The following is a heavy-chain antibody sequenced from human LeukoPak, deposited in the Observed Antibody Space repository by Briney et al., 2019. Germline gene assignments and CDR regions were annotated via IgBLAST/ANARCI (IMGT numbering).Heavy chain of an antibody. CDR1: GGSISSYY. D-gene: IGHD6-13*01. V-gene: IGHV4-59*12. CDR2: IYYSGST. CDR3: ARGNFRYSSSWYGAYYFDY. Sequence: SETLSLTCTVSGGSISSYYWSWIRQPPGKGLEWIGYIYYSGSTYYNPSLKSRVTISVDTSKNQFSLKLSSVTAADTAVYYCARGNFRYSSSWYGAYYFDYWGQGTLVTVSS. J-gene: IGHJ4*02.